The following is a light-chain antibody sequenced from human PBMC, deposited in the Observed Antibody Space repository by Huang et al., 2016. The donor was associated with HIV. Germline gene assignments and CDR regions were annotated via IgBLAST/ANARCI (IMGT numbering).Light chain of an antibody. V-gene: IGKV3-11*01. CDR2: AAS. CDR3: QQRSDWPRT. J-gene: IGKJ1*01. CDR1: QSVRNY. Sequence: EIVLTQSPATLSLSPGERATLSCRASQSVRNYLAWYQKKAGQAPRLLIYAASNRATGIPARFSGSGSGTDFSLTISSLEPEDFAVYYCQQRSDWPRTFGQGTKVEIK.